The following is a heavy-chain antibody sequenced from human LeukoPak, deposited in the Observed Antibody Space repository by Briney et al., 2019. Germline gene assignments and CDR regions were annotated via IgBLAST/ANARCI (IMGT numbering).Heavy chain of an antibody. CDR2: IYTSGST. J-gene: IGHJ6*02. Sequence: SETLSLTCTVSGGSISGYYWTWIRQPAGKGLEWIGRIYTSGSTNYNPSLKSRVTMSVDTSRNQFSLKLSSVTAADTAVYYCARDRIVVVPAMLGGYYYYGMDVWGQGTTVTVSS. CDR3: ARDRIVVVPAMLGGYYYYGMDV. V-gene: IGHV4-4*07. D-gene: IGHD2-2*01. CDR1: GGSISGYY.